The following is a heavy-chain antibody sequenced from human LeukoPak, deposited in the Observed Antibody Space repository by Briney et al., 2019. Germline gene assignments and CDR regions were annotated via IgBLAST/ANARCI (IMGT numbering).Heavy chain of an antibody. CDR2: ISYDGSNK. J-gene: IGHJ4*02. V-gene: IGHV3-30-3*01. Sequence: GSLRLSCAASGFTFSSYAMHWVRQAPGKGLEWVAVISYDGSNKYYADSVKGRFTISRDNSKNTLYLQMNSLRAEDTAVYYCARDRGYSYGTFGYWGQGTLVTVSS. CDR1: GFTFSSYA. D-gene: IGHD5-18*01. CDR3: ARDRGYSYGTFGY.